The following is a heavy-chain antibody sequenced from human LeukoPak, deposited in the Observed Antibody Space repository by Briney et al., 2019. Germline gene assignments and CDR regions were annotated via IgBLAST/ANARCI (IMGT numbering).Heavy chain of an antibody. D-gene: IGHD4-17*01. CDR2: INPNSGGT. CDR1: GYTFTGYY. Sequence: ASVKVSCKASGYTFTGYYMHWVRQAPGQGLEWMGWINPNSGGTNYAQKFQGRVTMTRDTSISTAYMELSRLRSDDTAVYYCARDDDYGAYHDHWFDPWGQGTLVTVSS. CDR3: ARDDDYGAYHDHWFDP. J-gene: IGHJ5*02. V-gene: IGHV1-2*02.